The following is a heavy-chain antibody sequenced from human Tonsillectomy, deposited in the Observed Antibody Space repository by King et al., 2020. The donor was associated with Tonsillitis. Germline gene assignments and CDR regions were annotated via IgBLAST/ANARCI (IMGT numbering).Heavy chain of an antibody. Sequence: VQLVESGGGLVQPGRSLRLSCAASGFTFDDYAMHWVRQAPGKGLEWVSGISWNSGRIDYADSVKGRITISRDNAKNSLYLQINSLRVEDTALYYCVKYFGGTGNYPAYYFDYWGQGTLVIVSS. CDR2: ISWNSGRI. J-gene: IGHJ4*02. V-gene: IGHV3-9*01. CDR3: VKYFGGTGNYPAYYFDY. D-gene: IGHD1-7*01. CDR1: GFTFDDYA.